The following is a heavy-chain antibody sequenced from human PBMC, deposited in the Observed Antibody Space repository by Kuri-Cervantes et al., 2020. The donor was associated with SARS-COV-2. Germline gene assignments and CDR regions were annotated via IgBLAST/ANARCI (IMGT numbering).Heavy chain of an antibody. J-gene: IGHJ4*02. V-gene: IGHV4-34*01. Sequence: SETLSLTCAVYGGSFSGYYWSWIRQPPGKGLEWIGEINHSGSTNYNPSLKSRVTISVDTSKNQFSLKLSSVTAADTAVYYCARGPRYSSSWYQTLDCWGQGTLVTVSS. CDR3: ARGPRYSSSWYQTLDC. CDR2: INHSGST. D-gene: IGHD6-13*01. CDR1: GGSFSGYY.